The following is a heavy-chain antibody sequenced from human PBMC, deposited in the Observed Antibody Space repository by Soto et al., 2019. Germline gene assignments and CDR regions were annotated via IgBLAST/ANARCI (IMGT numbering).Heavy chain of an antibody. J-gene: IGHJ5*02. CDR1: GFTFGDYA. D-gene: IGHD3-10*01. CDR3: TTSVIERGSYWFDP. CDR2: IRSKAYGGTT. V-gene: IGHV3-49*03. Sequence: PGGSLRLSCTASGFTFGDYAMSWFRQAPGKGLEWVGFIRSKAYGGTTEYAASVKGRFTISRDDSKSIAYLQMNSLKTEDTAVYYCTTSVIERGSYWFDPWGQGTLVTVSS.